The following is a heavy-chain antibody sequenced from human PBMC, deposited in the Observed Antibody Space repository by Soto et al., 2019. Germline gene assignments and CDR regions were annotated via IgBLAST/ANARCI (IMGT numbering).Heavy chain of an antibody. D-gene: IGHD6-13*01. V-gene: IGHV3-30*18. J-gene: IGHJ4*02. CDR1: GFTFSSYG. CDR3: AKGGIDSSSWYEDY. Sequence: QVQLVESGGGVVQPGRSLRLSCAASGFTFSSYGMHWVRQAPGKGLEWVAVISYDGSNKYYADSVKGRFTISRDNSKNTLYLQMNSLRAEDTAVYYCAKGGIDSSSWYEDYWGQGTLVTVSS. CDR2: ISYDGSNK.